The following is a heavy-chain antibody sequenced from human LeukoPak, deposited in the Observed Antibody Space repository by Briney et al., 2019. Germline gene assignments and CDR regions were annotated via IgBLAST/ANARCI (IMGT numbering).Heavy chain of an antibody. D-gene: IGHD6-19*01. J-gene: IGHJ4*02. Sequence: PGGSLKLSCAASEFTFSVSAMHWVRQAPGKGLEWVSVIYSGGSTYYADSVKGRFTISRDNSKNTLYLQMNSLRAEDTAVYYCARVTAVAGYFDYWGQGTLVTVSS. CDR1: EFTFSVSA. CDR3: ARVTAVAGYFDY. V-gene: IGHV3-66*01. CDR2: IYSGGST.